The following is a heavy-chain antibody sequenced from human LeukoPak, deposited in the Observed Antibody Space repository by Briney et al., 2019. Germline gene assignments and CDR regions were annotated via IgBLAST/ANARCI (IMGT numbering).Heavy chain of an antibody. Sequence: PSEPLSLTCAVYGESFSGYYWSWIRQPPGKGLEWIGEINHSGSTNYNPSLKSRVTISVDTSKNQFSLKLSSVTAADTAVYYCARVRQQLVPAYFDYWGQGTLVTVSS. CDR2: INHSGST. V-gene: IGHV4-34*01. CDR1: GESFSGYY. D-gene: IGHD6-13*01. J-gene: IGHJ4*02. CDR3: ARVRQQLVPAYFDY.